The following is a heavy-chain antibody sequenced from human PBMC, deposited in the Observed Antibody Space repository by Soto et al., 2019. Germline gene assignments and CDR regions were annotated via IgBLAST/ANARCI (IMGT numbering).Heavy chain of an antibody. CDR2: ISGSGGNT. J-gene: IGHJ4*02. V-gene: IGHV3-23*01. D-gene: IGHD4-17*01. Sequence: EAQLLESGGGLVQPGGSLRVSCAASGFSFDTYAMSWVRQAPGKGLEWVSTISGSGGNTYYADSVKGRFTISRDNTKNILYIQMTRLRAEDTALYYCAKLWMTTIHRDYWGQGTQVTVSS. CDR1: GFSFDTYA. CDR3: AKLWMTTIHRDY.